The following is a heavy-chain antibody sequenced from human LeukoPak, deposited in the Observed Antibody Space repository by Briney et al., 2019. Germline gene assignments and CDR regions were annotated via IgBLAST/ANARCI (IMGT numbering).Heavy chain of an antibody. J-gene: IGHJ6*03. CDR3: ASHGGSGSFDYYYYYMDV. Sequence: GGSLRLSCAASGFTFSTYAMSWVRQAPGKGLEWVSAISGSTGRTYYADSVKGRFTISRDNAKNTLYLQMNSLRAEDTAVYYCASHGGSGSFDYYYYYMDVWGKGTTVTISS. D-gene: IGHD3-10*01. CDR1: GFTFSTYA. CDR2: ISGSTGRT. V-gene: IGHV3-23*01.